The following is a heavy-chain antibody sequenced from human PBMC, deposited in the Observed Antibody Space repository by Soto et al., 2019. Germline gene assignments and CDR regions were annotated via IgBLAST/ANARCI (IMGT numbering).Heavy chain of an antibody. CDR1: GGIFTNNA. CDR3: ATGGHNDGYNFYHGMDV. Sequence: QVQVVQSGAEVKKPGSSVKVSCKVSGGIFTNNAISWVRQAPGQGLEWLGGVIPLFDTAYYAQIFRGGLRISADGATTTADMELSGLTSADTAVYFCATGGHNDGYNFYHGMDVWGQGTTVTVS. J-gene: IGHJ6*02. CDR2: VIPLFDTA. V-gene: IGHV1-69*01. D-gene: IGHD5-18*01.